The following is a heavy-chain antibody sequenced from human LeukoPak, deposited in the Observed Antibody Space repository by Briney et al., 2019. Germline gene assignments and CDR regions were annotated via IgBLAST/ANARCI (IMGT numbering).Heavy chain of an antibody. CDR3: ARDLFGSRATIDY. J-gene: IGHJ4*02. V-gene: IGHV3-21*01. D-gene: IGHD5-12*01. CDR2: ITSSSNYI. Sequence: GGSLRLSCAASGFTFSSYNMNWVRQAPGKGLEWVSSITSSSNYIYFGDSVKGRFTISRDNAKNSLYLQMNSLRAEDTAVYCCARDLFGSRATIDYWGQGTLVTVSS. CDR1: GFTFSSYN.